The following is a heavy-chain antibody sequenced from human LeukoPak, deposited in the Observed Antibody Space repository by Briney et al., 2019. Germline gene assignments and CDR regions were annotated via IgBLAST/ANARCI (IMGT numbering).Heavy chain of an antibody. D-gene: IGHD5-24*01. CDR3: ARVGRYGYNIEYFDY. CDR2: IYYSGST. J-gene: IGHJ4*02. Sequence: PSETLSLTCTVSGGSISSYYWSWIRQPPGKGLEWIGYIYYSGSTNYNPSLKSRVTISVDTSKNQFSLKLRSVTAADTAVYYCARVGRYGYNIEYFDYWGQGTLVTVSS. CDR1: GGSISSYY. V-gene: IGHV4-59*01.